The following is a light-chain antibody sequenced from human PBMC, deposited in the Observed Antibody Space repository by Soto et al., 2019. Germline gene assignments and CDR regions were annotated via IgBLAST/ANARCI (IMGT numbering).Light chain of an antibody. CDR1: QNINNY. CDR2: DAS. V-gene: IGKV1-33*01. J-gene: IGKJ5*01. Sequence: EIQMTQSPSSLSSSLGDRVAITFQASQNINNYLNWYQQKPGRAPKLLIYDASNLEAGVPSRFRGSGSGTDFTFTISRLQPEDIATYYCQQYENLPTFGQGTRLEIK. CDR3: QQYENLPT.